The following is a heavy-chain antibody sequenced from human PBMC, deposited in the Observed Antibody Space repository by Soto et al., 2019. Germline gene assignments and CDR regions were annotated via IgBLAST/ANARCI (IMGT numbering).Heavy chain of an antibody. V-gene: IGHV3-21*01. J-gene: IGHJ3*02. CDR3: ARDRGYSSTDDAFDI. CDR2: ISSSSSYI. CDR1: GFTFSSYS. Sequence: GGSLRLSCAASGFTFSSYSMNWVRQAPGKGLEWVSSISSSSSYIYYADSVKGRFTISRDNAKNSLYLQMNSLRAEDTAVYYCARDRGYSSTDDAFDIWGQGTMVTVSS. D-gene: IGHD6-13*01.